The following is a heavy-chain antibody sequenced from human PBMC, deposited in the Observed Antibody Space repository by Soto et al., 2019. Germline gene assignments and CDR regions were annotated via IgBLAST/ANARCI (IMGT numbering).Heavy chain of an antibody. D-gene: IGHD2-8*02. Sequence: PGGSLRLSCAASGFTFSSYGMHWVRQAPGKGLEWVAVIWYDGSNKYYADSVKGRFTISRDNSKNTLYLQMNSLRAEDTAVYYCARDYCPGGVCYTIFDYWGQGTLVTVSS. CDR3: ARDYCPGGVCYTIFDY. V-gene: IGHV3-33*01. J-gene: IGHJ4*02. CDR1: GFTFSSYG. CDR2: IWYDGSNK.